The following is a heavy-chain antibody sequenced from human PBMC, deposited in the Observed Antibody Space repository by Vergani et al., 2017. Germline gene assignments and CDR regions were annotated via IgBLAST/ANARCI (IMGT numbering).Heavy chain of an antibody. D-gene: IGHD6-13*01. J-gene: IGHJ4*02. CDR3: ARDLVAAAGPGAFDY. Sequence: QVQLVQSGAEVKKPGASVKVSCKASGYTFSSYYMHWVRQAPGQGLEWMGIINPSGGSTRYAQKFQGRVTMTRDTSTSTVYMELSSLRSEDTAVYYCARDLVAAAGPGAFDYWGQGTLVTVSS. V-gene: IGHV1-46*01. CDR2: INPSGGST. CDR1: GYTFSSYY.